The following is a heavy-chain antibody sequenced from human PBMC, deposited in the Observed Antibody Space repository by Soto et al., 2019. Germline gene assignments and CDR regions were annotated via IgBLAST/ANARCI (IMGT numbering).Heavy chain of an antibody. CDR3: AIGYSSPHYYYYGMDV. Sequence: SETLSLTCTVSGGSISSSSYYWGWIRQPPGKGLEWIGSIYYSGSTYYNPSLKSRVTISVDTSKNQFSLKLSSVTAADTAVYYCAIGYSSPHYYYYGMDVWGQGTTVTVS. D-gene: IGHD6-13*01. CDR2: IYYSGST. V-gene: IGHV4-39*01. J-gene: IGHJ6*02. CDR1: GGSISSSSYY.